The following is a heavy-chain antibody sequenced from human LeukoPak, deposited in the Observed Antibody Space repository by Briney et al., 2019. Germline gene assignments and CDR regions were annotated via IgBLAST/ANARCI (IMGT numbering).Heavy chain of an antibody. CDR1: GFTFSSYE. V-gene: IGHV4-59*04. CDR3: AGDGSSINWFFY. D-gene: IGHD1-1*01. J-gene: IGHJ4*02. Sequence: PGGSLRLSCAASGFTFSSYEMNWVRQSPGKGLEWIGSSSSSGTTYYNPSLKNRVTMSLDTPNNQFSLRLTSLTAADTAVYYCAGDGSSINWFFYWGQGTLVTVSS. CDR2: SSSSGTT.